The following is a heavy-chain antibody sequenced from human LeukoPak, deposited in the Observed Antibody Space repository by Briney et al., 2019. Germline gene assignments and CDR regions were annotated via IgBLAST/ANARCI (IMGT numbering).Heavy chain of an antibody. J-gene: IGHJ4*02. V-gene: IGHV3-30*02. CDR1: GFTFSTYG. CDR2: ARFYGGNR. CDR3: ASSLKYTSSWLLFDY. D-gene: IGHD6-13*01. Sequence: GGSLRLSCAASGFTFSTYGMHWVRQAPGKGLEWVAFARFYGGNRYHADSVKGRFTISRDNSRNTLYLQMNSLRAEDTALYYCASSLKYTSSWLLFDYWGQGTLVTVSS.